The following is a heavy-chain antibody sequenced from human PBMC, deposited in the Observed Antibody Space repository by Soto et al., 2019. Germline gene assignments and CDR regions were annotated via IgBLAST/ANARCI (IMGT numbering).Heavy chain of an antibody. CDR3: ANVPYCYDSSGYYLGGAFDI. CDR1: GFTFSSYA. V-gene: IGHV3-23*01. J-gene: IGHJ3*02. D-gene: IGHD3-22*01. Sequence: EVQLLESGGGLVQPGGSLRLSCAASGFTFSSYAMSWVRQAPGKGLEWVSAISGSGDSTYYADSVKGRFTISRDNSKNTLYLQMNSLRVEDTAVYYCANVPYCYDSSGYYLGGAFDIWGQGTMVTVSS. CDR2: ISGSGDST.